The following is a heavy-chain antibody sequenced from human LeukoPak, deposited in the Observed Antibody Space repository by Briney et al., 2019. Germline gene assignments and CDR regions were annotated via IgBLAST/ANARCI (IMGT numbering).Heavy chain of an antibody. Sequence: ASVRVSCKASGYTFNTFGVAWVRQAPGQGLEWMGWISGYNGDTDYAANLQGRVTLTTDTSTNTAYMKLRSLRSDDAAVYYCARSGDGNWFDPWGQGTLVTVSS. CDR3: ARSGDGNWFDP. V-gene: IGHV1-18*01. D-gene: IGHD4-17*01. CDR2: ISGYNGDT. CDR1: GYTFNTFG. J-gene: IGHJ5*02.